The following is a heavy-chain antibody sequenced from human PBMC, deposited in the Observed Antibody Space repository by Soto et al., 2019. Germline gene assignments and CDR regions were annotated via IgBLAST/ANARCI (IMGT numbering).Heavy chain of an antibody. J-gene: IGHJ6*02. V-gene: IGHV5-51*01. CDR1: GYSFTSYW. CDR2: IYPGDSDT. CDR3: ARPIAACGTYYYYGKDV. Sequence: PGESLKISCKGSGYSFTSYWIGWVRQMPGKGLEWMGIIYPGDSDTRYSPSFQGQVTISADKSISTAYLRWSSLKASDTAMYYCARPIAACGTYYYYGKDVWGQGTTVTVSS. D-gene: IGHD6-13*01.